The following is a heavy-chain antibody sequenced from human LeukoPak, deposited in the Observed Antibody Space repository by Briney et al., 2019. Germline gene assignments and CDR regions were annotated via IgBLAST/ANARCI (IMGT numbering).Heavy chain of an antibody. V-gene: IGHV3-74*01. CDR3: ARAPSEVGGYYPEYFRH. Sequence: GRSLSLSCEASGFTFRRYWMHWVRQAPGKGLVWVSRIKSDGKTNYADSVKGRFTISRDNAKNTVSLQMDSLRAEDTGVYYCARAPSEVGGYYPEYFRHWGQGTLVTVSS. J-gene: IGHJ1*01. CDR1: GFTFRRYW. D-gene: IGHD3-22*01. CDR2: IKSDGKT.